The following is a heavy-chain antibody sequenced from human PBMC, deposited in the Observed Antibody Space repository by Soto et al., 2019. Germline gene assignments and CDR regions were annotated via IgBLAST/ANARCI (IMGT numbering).Heavy chain of an antibody. CDR1: GYTFTSYA. J-gene: IGHJ4*02. CDR2: INAGNGNT. V-gene: IGHV1-3*01. CDR3: ARSSYYDFWSGDRPNDY. D-gene: IGHD3-3*01. Sequence: ASVKVSCKASGYTFTSYAMHWVRQAPGQRLEWMGWINAGNGNTKYSQKFQGRVTITRDTSASTAYMELSSLRSEDTAVHYCARSSYYDFWSGDRPNDYWRQGTLVNVCS.